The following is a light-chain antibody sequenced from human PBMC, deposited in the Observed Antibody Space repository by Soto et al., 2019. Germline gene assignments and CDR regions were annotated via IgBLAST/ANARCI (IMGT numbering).Light chain of an antibody. Sequence: EIGFTQAPGTLSLSPGERATLSCRASQSCTSYLAWYQQNPGQAPSLLIYDASNRATCIPARFSGSGSGTDFTLTISSLEPEDFAVYYCQQRGYWPLTFGGGTKVEIK. CDR3: QQRGYWPLT. CDR1: QSCTSY. CDR2: DAS. J-gene: IGKJ4*01. V-gene: IGKV3-11*01.